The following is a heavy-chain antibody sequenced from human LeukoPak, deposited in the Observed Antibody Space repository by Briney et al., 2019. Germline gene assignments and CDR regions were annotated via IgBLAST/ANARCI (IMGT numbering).Heavy chain of an antibody. CDR2: ISGSGGST. D-gene: IGHD6-13*01. CDR1: GFTFSSYA. Sequence: GSLRLSCAASGFTFSSYAMSWVRQAPGKGLEWVSAISGSGGSTYCADSVKGRFTISRDNSKNTLYLQMNSLRAEDTAVYYCAKYSSSWTLFDYWGQGTLVTVSS. V-gene: IGHV3-23*01. CDR3: AKYSSSWTLFDY. J-gene: IGHJ4*02.